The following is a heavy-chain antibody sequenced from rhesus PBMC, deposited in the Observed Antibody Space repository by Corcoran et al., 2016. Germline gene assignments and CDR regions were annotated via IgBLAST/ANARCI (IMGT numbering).Heavy chain of an antibody. CDR2: IGGRSGTA. CDR3: ARHISGSDFDY. J-gene: IGHJ4*01. V-gene: IGHV4-165*02. Sequence: QVHLLESGPGLVKPSATLSLTCTVSAGSMDDDYWNWLRQSPGKGLEWVGYIGGRSGTASYNPSLESRVTRSSDTSKNQFSLRLTSVTAAETAIYYGARHISGSDFDYWGQGVMVTVSS. CDR1: AGSMDDDY.